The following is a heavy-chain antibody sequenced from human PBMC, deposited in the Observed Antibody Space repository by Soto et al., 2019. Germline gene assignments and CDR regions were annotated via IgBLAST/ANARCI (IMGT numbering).Heavy chain of an antibody. CDR3: ARLSGDPGGYGMDV. CDR2: INPNSGGT. CDR1: GYTFTGYY. J-gene: IGHJ6*02. D-gene: IGHD2-21*02. V-gene: IGHV1-2*04. Sequence: ASVKVSCKASGYTFTGYYMHWVRQAPGQGLEWMGWINPNSGGTNYAQKFQGWVTMTRDTSISTAYMELSRLRSDDTVVYFCARLSGDPGGYGMDVWGQGATVTVSS.